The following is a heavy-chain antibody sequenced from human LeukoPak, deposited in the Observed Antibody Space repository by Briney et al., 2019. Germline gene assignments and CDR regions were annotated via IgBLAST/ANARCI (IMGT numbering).Heavy chain of an antibody. CDR3: ARFVVPAAIEFSWFDP. J-gene: IGHJ5*02. V-gene: IGHV4-59*01. CDR2: IYYSGST. Sequence: SETLSLTCTVSGGSISSYYWSWIRQPPGKGLEWIGYIYYSGSTNYNPSLRSRVTISVDTSKNQFSLKLSSVTAADTAVYYCARFVVPAAIEFSWFDPWGQGTLVTVSS. D-gene: IGHD2-2*02. CDR1: GGSISSYY.